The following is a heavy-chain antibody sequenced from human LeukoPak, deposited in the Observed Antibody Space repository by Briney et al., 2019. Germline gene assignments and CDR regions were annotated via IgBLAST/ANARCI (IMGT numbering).Heavy chain of an antibody. Sequence: GGSLRLSCSASGFTFSSNGMHWVRQAPGKGLEYVSAISSNGGSTYYADSVKGRFTISRDNSKNSLYLQMNSLRDEDTAVYYCARSTYYYDSSGYLYPSFFDYWGQGNLVTVSS. CDR3: ARSTYYYDSSGYLYPSFFDY. V-gene: IGHV3-64*04. CDR2: ISSNGGST. D-gene: IGHD3-22*01. J-gene: IGHJ4*02. CDR1: GFTFSSNG.